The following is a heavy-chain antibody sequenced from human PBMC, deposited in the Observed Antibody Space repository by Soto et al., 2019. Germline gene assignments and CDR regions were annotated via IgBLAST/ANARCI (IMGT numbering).Heavy chain of an antibody. Sequence: QVELQQWGAGLLKPSETLSLTCAVYGGSFSGYYWSWIRQPPGKGLEWIGEINQRGSTNYNPSLKSRVTISVDTSKNQFSLKLSSVTAADTPVYYCARAYSGYDFDYWGQGTLVTVSS. D-gene: IGHD5-12*01. CDR1: GGSFSGYY. V-gene: IGHV4-34*01. CDR2: INQRGST. CDR3: ARAYSGYDFDY. J-gene: IGHJ4*02.